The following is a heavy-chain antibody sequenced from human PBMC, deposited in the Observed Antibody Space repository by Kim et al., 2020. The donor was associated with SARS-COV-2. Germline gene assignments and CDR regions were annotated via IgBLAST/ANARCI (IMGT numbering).Heavy chain of an antibody. V-gene: IGHV3-49*03. CDR2: IRSKAYGGTT. J-gene: IGHJ4*02. D-gene: IGHD6-13*01. CDR3: TRDFEAWGLAAAGLDY. Sequence: GGSLRLSCTASGFTFGDYAMSWFRQAPGKGLEWVGFIRSKAYGGTTEYAASVKGRFTISRDDSKSIAYLQMNSLKTEDTAVYYCTRDFEAWGLAAAGLDYWGQGTLVTVSS. CDR1: GFTFGDYA.